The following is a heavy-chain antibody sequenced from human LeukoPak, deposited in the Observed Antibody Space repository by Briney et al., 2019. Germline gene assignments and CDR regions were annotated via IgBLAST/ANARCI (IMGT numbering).Heavy chain of an antibody. Sequence: PGGSLRLSCAASGFTFSSYAMHWVRQAPGKGLEWVAVISYDGSNKYYADSVKGRFTISRDNSKNTLYLQMNSLRAEDTAVYYCARDRALGSWYHFSYYYYGMDVWGQGTTVTVSS. V-gene: IGHV3-30*04. D-gene: IGHD6-13*01. J-gene: IGHJ6*02. CDR1: GFTFSSYA. CDR3: ARDRALGSWYHFSYYYYGMDV. CDR2: ISYDGSNK.